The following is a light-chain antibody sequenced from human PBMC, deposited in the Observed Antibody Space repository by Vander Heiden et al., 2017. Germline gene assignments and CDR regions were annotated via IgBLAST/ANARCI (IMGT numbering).Light chain of an antibody. J-gene: IGKJ2*01. CDR2: DTS. Sequence: DIKMTKSPSSLSASVGDRVTITCQASEDITIYLNWYQQKPGKAPQLLIYDTSNLETGVSSRFSGSGSGTYFTFTISSLQPEDIATYYCHQYDNLPYTFGQGTKLGIK. V-gene: IGKV1-33*01. CDR3: HQYDNLPYT. CDR1: EDITIY.